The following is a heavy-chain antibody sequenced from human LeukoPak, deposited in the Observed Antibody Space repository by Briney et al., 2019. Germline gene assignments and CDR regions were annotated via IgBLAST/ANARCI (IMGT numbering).Heavy chain of an antibody. Sequence: GGSLRLSCAASGFSFSSKWMHWVRQAPGKGLMWVSRINRDGSTTRYADSVRGRFTISRDNAQNTLYLQMSSLRGEDTGVYYCASGGGYYYYYYMDVWGEGTTVTVSS. V-gene: IGHV3-74*01. CDR1: GFSFSSKW. CDR2: INRDGSTT. J-gene: IGHJ6*03. CDR3: ASGGGYYYYYYMDV.